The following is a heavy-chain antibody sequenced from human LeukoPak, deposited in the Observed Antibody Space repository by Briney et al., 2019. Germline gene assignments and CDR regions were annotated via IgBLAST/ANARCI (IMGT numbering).Heavy chain of an antibody. J-gene: IGHJ1*01. V-gene: IGHV3-23*01. CDR3: AKVSPDSSGWYVS. CDR2: ISGSGGST. Sequence: GGSLRLSCAGSGFTFRIYAMSWVRQAPGKGLEWVSAISGSGGSTYYADSVKGRFTISRDNSKNTLYLQMNSLRAEDTAVYYCAKVSPDSSGWYVSWGQGTLVTVSS. CDR1: GFTFRIYA. D-gene: IGHD6-19*01.